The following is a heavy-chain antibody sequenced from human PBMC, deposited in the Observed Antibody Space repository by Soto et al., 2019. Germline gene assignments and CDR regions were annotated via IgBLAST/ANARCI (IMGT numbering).Heavy chain of an antibody. CDR2: IHHSGST. D-gene: IGHD2-2*02. Sequence: PSETLSLTCAVSGGSISSGGYSWSWIRQASGKGLEWIAYIHHSGSTYYNPSLKSRVTISPDRSKNRFSLKLKYVTAADTAVYYFYREREEYCNGTSRHRGTFNWCDPGSQGPMGPVPS. V-gene: IGHV4-30-2*01. CDR3: YREREEYCNGTSRHRGTFNWCDP. J-gene: IGHJ5*02. CDR1: GGSISSGGYS.